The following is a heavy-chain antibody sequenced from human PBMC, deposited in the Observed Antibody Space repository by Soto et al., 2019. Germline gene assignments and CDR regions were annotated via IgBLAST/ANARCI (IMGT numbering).Heavy chain of an antibody. CDR3: ARGSNRVTIFGVVITSDYFDY. Sequence: SETLSLTCAVYGGSFSCYYWSWIRQPPGKGLEWIGEINHSGSTNYNPSLKSRVTISVDTSKNQLSLKLSSVTAADTAVYYCARGSNRVTIFGVVITSDYFDYWGQGTLVTVS. J-gene: IGHJ4*02. V-gene: IGHV4-34*01. CDR2: INHSGST. CDR1: GGSFSCYY. D-gene: IGHD3-3*01.